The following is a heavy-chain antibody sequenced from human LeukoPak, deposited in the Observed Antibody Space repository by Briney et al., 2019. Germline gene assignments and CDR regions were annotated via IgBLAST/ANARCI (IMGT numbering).Heavy chain of an antibody. D-gene: IGHD3-10*01. CDR1: GFTFSNYW. J-gene: IGHJ4*02. V-gene: IGHV3-7*01. CDR3: ASGSHFDD. Sequence: RGSLRLSCAASGFTFSNYWMYWVRPAPGRGLEWVANIQEDGSEKYYVDSVKGRFTISRDNAKHSLYLEMNSLRAEDTAVYYCASGSHFDDWGQGTLLTVSS. CDR2: IQEDGSEK.